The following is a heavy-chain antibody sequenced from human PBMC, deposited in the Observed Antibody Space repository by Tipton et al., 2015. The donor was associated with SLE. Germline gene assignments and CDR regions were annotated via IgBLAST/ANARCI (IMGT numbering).Heavy chain of an antibody. V-gene: IGHV3-30*04. J-gene: IGHJ6*03. CDR3: ARGVGYCSSTSCYGGYYYMDV. Sequence: RSLRLSCAASGFTFSSYAMHWVRQAPGKGLEWVAVISYDGSNKYYADSVKGRFTISRDNSKNTLYLQMNSLRAEDTAVHYCARGVGYCSSTSCYGGYYYMDVWGKGTTVTVSS. CDR2: ISYDGSNK. D-gene: IGHD2-2*03. CDR1: GFTFSSYA.